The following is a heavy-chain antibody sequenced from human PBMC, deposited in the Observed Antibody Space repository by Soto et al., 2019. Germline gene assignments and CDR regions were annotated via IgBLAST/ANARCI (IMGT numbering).Heavy chain of an antibody. CDR1: GGSISSGDYY. CDR2: IYYSGST. CDR3: DIYGGNCVFFDY. V-gene: IGHV4-30-4*01. Sequence: SETLSLTCTVSGGSISSGDYYWSWIRQPPGKGLEWIGYIYYSGSTYYNPSLKSRVTISVDTSKNQFSLKLSSVTAADTAVYYCDIYGGNCVFFDYWGQGTLVPVSS. D-gene: IGHD2-15*01. J-gene: IGHJ4*02.